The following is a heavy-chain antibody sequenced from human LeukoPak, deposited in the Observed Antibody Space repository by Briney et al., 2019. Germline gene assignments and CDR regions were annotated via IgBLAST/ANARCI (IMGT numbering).Heavy chain of an antibody. V-gene: IGHV3-7*01. CDR3: ASHEGPNYYDSSGYYLSA. J-gene: IGHJ5*02. CDR2: IKQDGSEK. Sequence: GGSLRLSCAVSGFTFSNYAMSWVRQAPGKGLEWVANIKQDGSEKYYVDSVKGRFTISRDNAKNSLYLQMNSLRAEDTAVYYCASHEGPNYYDSSGYYLSAWGQGTLVTVSS. D-gene: IGHD3-22*01. CDR1: GFTFSNYA.